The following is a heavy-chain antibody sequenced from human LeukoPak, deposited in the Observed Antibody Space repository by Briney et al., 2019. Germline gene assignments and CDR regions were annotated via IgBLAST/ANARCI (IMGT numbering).Heavy chain of an antibody. CDR2: ISNSGSTR. Sequence: GGSLRLSCAASGFTFSSYEMNWVRQAPGQGLEWVSYISNSGSTRYYADSVKGRFTISKDNAKNSLYLQMNSLRAEDTAIYFCARDFRGSSWPLSDYWGQGALVTVSS. D-gene: IGHD6-13*01. V-gene: IGHV3-48*03. CDR1: GFTFSSYE. J-gene: IGHJ4*02. CDR3: ARDFRGSSWPLSDY.